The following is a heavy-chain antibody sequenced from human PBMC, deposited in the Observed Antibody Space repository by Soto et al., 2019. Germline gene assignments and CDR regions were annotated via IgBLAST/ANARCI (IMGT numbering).Heavy chain of an antibody. Sequence: SETLSLTCAVSGGSISSGGYSWSWIRQPPGKGLEWIGYIYHSGSTYYNPSLKSRVTISVDRSKNQFSLKLSSVTAADTAVYYCASYQQSYAFDIWGQGTMVTVSS. CDR3: ASYQQSYAFDI. V-gene: IGHV4-30-2*01. CDR2: IYHSGST. J-gene: IGHJ3*02. D-gene: IGHD2-2*01. CDR1: GGSISSGGYS.